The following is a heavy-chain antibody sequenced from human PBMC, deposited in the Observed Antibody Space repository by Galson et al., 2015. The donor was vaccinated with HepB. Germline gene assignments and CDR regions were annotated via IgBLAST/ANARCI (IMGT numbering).Heavy chain of an antibody. Sequence: QSGAEVKKPGESLKISCKGSGYSFTSYWIGWVRQMPGKGLEWMGIIYPGDSDTRYSPSFQGQVTISADKSISTAYLQWSSLKASDTAMYYCARLEVLLWFGELSSPFDYWGQGTLVTVSP. V-gene: IGHV5-51*01. J-gene: IGHJ4*02. CDR1: GYSFTSYW. CDR3: ARLEVLLWFGELSSPFDY. CDR2: IYPGDSDT. D-gene: IGHD3-10*01.